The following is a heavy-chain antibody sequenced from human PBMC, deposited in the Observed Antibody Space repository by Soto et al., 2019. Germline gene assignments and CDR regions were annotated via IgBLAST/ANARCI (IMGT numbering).Heavy chain of an antibody. CDR1: GFTFSSYA. J-gene: IGHJ4*02. Sequence: WGSLRLSCAASGFTFSSYAMNWVRQAPGKGLEWVSSISNSGGNTYYADSVKGRFTISRDNSKNTLYLQMNSLRTEDTAVYYCAKSGSHSYFDYWGQGTLVTVS. CDR3: AKSGSHSYFDY. V-gene: IGHV3-23*01. D-gene: IGHD1-26*01. CDR2: ISNSGGNT.